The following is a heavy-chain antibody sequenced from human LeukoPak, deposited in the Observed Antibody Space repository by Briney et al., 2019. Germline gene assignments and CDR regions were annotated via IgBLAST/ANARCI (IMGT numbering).Heavy chain of an antibody. D-gene: IGHD3-3*01. CDR1: GGSFSGYY. CDR2: INHSGST. J-gene: IGHJ4*02. CDR3: ARVTIFGDL. Sequence: PSETLSLTCAVYGGSFSGYYWSWIRQPPGKGLEWIGEINHSGSTNYNPSLKSRVTISVDTSKNQFSLKLSSVTATDTAVYYCARVTIFGDLWGQGTLVTVSS. V-gene: IGHV4-34*01.